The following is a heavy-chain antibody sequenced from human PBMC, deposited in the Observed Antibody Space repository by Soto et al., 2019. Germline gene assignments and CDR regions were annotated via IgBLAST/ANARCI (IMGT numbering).Heavy chain of an antibody. D-gene: IGHD3-10*01. J-gene: IGHJ4*02. CDR3: ARQAYFGSGTYYSDY. Sequence: GESLKISCKGSGYSLTSYWISWVRQMPGKGLEWMGRIDPSDSYTNYSPSFQGHVTISADKSISTAYLQWSSLKASDTAMYYCARQAYFGSGTYYSDYWGQGTQVTVSP. CDR1: GYSLTSYW. CDR2: IDPSDSYT. V-gene: IGHV5-10-1*01.